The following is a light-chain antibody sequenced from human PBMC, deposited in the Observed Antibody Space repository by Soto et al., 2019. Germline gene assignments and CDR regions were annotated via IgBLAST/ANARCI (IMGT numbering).Light chain of an antibody. CDR1: QSVFSRFRNKNY. Sequence: DIVMTQSPDSLTLSLGERVTINCKSSQSVFSRFRNKNYLGWFQQKPGQPPRLLIYWASTRESGVSDRFSGSGSGTDFTLTINSLQAEDVAVYYCQQYYTTPTWTFGQGTKVEV. V-gene: IGKV4-1*01. CDR2: WAS. J-gene: IGKJ1*01. CDR3: QQYYTTPTWT.